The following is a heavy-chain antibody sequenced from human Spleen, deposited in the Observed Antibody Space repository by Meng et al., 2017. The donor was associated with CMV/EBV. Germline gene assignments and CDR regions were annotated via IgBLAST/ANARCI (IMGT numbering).Heavy chain of an antibody. CDR1: EFSFRTYW. D-gene: IGHD2-2*01. V-gene: IGHV3-74*01. J-gene: IGHJ4*02. CDR3: ARHLGTIDY. Sequence: LSCAASEFSFRTYWMHWVRQVPGKGLVWVSRIDPDGIYTTYAASVRGRFTISRDNAKNTLYLQMNSLRDEDTALYYCARHLGTIDYWGRGTLVTVSS. CDR2: IDPDGIYT.